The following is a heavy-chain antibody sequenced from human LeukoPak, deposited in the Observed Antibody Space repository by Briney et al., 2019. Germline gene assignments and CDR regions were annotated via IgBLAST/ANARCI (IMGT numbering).Heavy chain of an antibody. D-gene: IGHD2-2*01. CDR2: ISANNGET. CDR3: ARVPPSAHQMLSSDY. J-gene: IGHJ4*02. Sequence: ASVMVSFKASGYTFTNYGISWVRQAPGQGLEWMAWISANNGETRYAQNLQGRVTMTTDTSTSTAYMELRSLRSDDTAAYYCARVPPSAHQMLSSDYWGQGTQVTVSS. V-gene: IGHV1-18*04. CDR1: GYTFTNYG.